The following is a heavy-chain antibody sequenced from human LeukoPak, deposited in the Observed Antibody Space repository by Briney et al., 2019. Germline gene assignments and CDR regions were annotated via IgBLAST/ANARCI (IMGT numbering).Heavy chain of an antibody. CDR2: ISASGSST. D-gene: IGHD3-10*01. CDR3: ARRIWGNYGSGTVPHYYGMDV. CDR1: GFTFSSYA. J-gene: IGHJ6*02. V-gene: IGHV3-23*01. Sequence: GSLRLSCAASGFTFSSYAMSWVRQAPGKGLEWVLAISASGSSTYYADSVKGRFTISRDNSKNRLYLQMNSLRAEDTAVYYCARRIWGNYGSGTVPHYYGMDVWGQGTTVTVSS.